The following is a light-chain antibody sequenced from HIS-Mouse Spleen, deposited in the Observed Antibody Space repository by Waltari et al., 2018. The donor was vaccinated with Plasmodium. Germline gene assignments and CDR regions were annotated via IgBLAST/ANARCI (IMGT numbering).Light chain of an antibody. CDR2: EDS. J-gene: IGLJ3*02. Sequence: SYELTQPPSVSVSPGQTARITCSGDALPKKYAYWDQQKSGQAPGLVNYEDSKRPSGIPERFSGSSSGTMATLTISGAQVEDEADYYCYSTDSSGNHRVFGGGTKLTVL. V-gene: IGLV3-10*01. CDR3: YSTDSSGNHRV. CDR1: ALPKKY.